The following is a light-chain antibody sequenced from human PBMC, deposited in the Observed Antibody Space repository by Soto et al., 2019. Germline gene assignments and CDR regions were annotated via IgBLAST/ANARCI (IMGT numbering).Light chain of an antibody. J-gene: IGKJ5*01. V-gene: IGKV3-20*01. CDR2: GAS. Sequence: ETVLTQSPGTLSLSPGERATLSCRASQRVSSSSLAWYQQKPGQAPRLLIYGASNRATDIPDRFSGRGSGTDFTLTISRLEPEDFAVYYCQQYGSSPPSSTFGQGTRLEIK. CDR3: QQYGSSPPSST. CDR1: QRVSSSS.